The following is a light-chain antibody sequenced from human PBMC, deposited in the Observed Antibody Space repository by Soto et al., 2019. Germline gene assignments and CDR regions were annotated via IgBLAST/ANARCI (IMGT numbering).Light chain of an antibody. Sequence: TQSPATLSVSPGERATLSCRASQSVSGYLAWYQHKPGQAPRLLIYDASKRATGIPDRFSGSGFGTDFTLTISSLEPDDFAVYYCQQRSKWRTFGQGTKVDIK. V-gene: IGKV3-11*01. CDR1: QSVSGY. CDR3: QQRSKWRT. CDR2: DAS. J-gene: IGKJ1*01.